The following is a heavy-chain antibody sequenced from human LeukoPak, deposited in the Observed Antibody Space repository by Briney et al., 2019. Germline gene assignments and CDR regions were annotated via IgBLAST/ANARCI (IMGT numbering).Heavy chain of an antibody. J-gene: IGHJ6*03. D-gene: IGHD3-10*01. V-gene: IGHV1-69*06. CDR3: ARGITMVRGVYYYYMDV. CDR1: GGTFSSYA. CDR2: IIPIFGTA. Sequence: ASVKVSCKASGGTFSSYAISWVRQAPGQGLEWMGGIIPIFGTANYAQKFQGRVTITADKSTSTAYMELSSLRSADTAVYYCARGITMVRGVYYYYMDVWGKGTTVTISS.